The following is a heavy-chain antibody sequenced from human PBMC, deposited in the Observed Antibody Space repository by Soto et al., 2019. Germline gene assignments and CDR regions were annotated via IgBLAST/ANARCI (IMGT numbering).Heavy chain of an antibody. CDR2: IIPIFGTA. CDR3: ARARSYCSSTSCYTAAGYYYYGMDV. J-gene: IGHJ6*02. D-gene: IGHD2-2*02. CDR1: GGTFRSYA. V-gene: IGHV1-69*06. Sequence: SVKVSCKDSGGTFRSYAISWVRQAPGQGLEWMGGIIPIFGTANYAQKFQGRVTITADKSTSTAYMELSSLRSEDMAVYYCARARSYCSSTSCYTAAGYYYYGMDVWGQGTTVTVSS.